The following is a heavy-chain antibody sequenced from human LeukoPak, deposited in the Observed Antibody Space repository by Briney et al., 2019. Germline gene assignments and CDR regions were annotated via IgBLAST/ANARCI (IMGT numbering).Heavy chain of an antibody. CDR3: AKDLFRVGYGYLGY. D-gene: IGHD5-18*01. Sequence: GGSLRLSCAASGFTFSSYGMHWVRQAPGKGLEWVAVIWYDGSNKYYADSVKGRFTISRDNSKNTLYLQMNSLRAEDTAVYYCAKDLFRVGYGYLGYWGQGTLVTVPS. V-gene: IGHV3-33*06. CDR2: IWYDGSNK. CDR1: GFTFSSYG. J-gene: IGHJ4*02.